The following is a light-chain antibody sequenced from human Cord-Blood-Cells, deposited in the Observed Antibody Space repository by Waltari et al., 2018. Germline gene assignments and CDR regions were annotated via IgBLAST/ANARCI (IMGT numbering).Light chain of an antibody. Sequence: DIVMTQTPLSLSVTPGQPASFSCKSSQRLLHSDGKTYLYWYMQKPGQSPQLLIDEGSSRLYGVPDRFSGSGSGTDFTLKISRVEAEDVGVYYCMQGIHLPLTFGGGTKVEIK. J-gene: IGKJ4*01. CDR2: EGS. CDR1: QRLLHSDGKTY. CDR3: MQGIHLPLT. V-gene: IGKV2-29*02.